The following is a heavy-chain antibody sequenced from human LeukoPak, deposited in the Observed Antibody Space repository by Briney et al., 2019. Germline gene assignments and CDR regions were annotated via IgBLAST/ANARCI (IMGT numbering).Heavy chain of an antibody. V-gene: IGHV3-23*01. D-gene: IGHD6-19*01. J-gene: IGHJ4*02. CDR3: AKDATRTSGWYFFDY. CDR2: ITYSGSGT. CDR1: GFSFNTYA. Sequence: PGGSLRLSCAASGFSFNTYAMSWVRQAPGMGLEWVSGITYSGSGTYYADSVKGRFTISRDNSKNTLHLQLCSLRAEDTAIYYCAKDATRTSGWYFFDYWGQGTLVTVSS.